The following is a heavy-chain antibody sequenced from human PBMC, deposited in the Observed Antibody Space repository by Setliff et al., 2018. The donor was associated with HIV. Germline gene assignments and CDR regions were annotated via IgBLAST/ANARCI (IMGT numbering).Heavy chain of an antibody. J-gene: IGHJ4*02. D-gene: IGHD4-17*01. CDR2: IYYSGNT. CDR1: GGSITGYY. V-gene: IGHV4-59*01. CDR3: ARDPPGYGDSNDY. Sequence: PSETLSLTCTVSGGSITGYYWSWIRQPPGKGLEWIGWIYYSGNTRYNPSLKSRVTISLDTSKNRFSLQLTSVTAADTAVYYCARDPPGYGDSNDYWGQGTLVTVSS.